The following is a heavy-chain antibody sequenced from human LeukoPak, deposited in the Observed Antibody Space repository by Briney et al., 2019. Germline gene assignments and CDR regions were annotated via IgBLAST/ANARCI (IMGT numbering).Heavy chain of an antibody. CDR1: GGSISSYY. CDR2: IYYSGST. CDR3: ARGSREWSFDY. D-gene: IGHD3-3*01. V-gene: IGHV4-59*12. Sequence: SETLSLTCTVSGGSISSYYWSWIRQPPGKGLEWIGYIYYSGSTYYNPSLKSRVTISVDTSKNQFSLKLSSVTAADTAVYYCARGSREWSFDYWGQGTLVTVSS. J-gene: IGHJ4*02.